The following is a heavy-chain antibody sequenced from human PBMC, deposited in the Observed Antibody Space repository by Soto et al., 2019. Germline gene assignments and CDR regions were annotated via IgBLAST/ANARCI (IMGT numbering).Heavy chain of an antibody. CDR3: XXXXSAATVTTPFDY. D-gene: IGHD4-17*01. Sequence: QVQLVESGGGVVQPGRSLRLSCAASGFTFSSYGMHWVRQAPGKGLEWVAVIWYDGSNKYYADSVKGRFTISRDNSKNTLYLQMNSLRAEDTAVXXXXXXXSAATVTTPFDYWGQGTLVTVSS. J-gene: IGHJ4*02. CDR1: GFTFSSYG. V-gene: IGHV3-33*01. CDR2: IWYDGSNK.